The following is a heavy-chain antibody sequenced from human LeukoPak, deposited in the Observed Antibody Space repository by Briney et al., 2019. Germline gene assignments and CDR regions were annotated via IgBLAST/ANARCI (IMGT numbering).Heavy chain of an antibody. D-gene: IGHD3-22*01. CDR2: ISASGGTT. V-gene: IGHV3-23*01. Sequence: GGSLRLSCAASGFTFSDCYMSWIRQAPGKGLEWVSGISASGGTTYYADSVKGRFTISRDNSKNTLVLQLNSLRAEDTAVYYCAKDPTDFDSSGQTYFDYWGQGTLVTVSS. CDR1: GFTFSDCY. CDR3: AKDPTDFDSSGQTYFDY. J-gene: IGHJ4*02.